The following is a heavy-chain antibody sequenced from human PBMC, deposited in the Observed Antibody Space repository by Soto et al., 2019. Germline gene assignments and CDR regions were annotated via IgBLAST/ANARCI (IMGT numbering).Heavy chain of an antibody. CDR3: VRDFGRYFRTGYMDV. V-gene: IGHV3-66*01. CDR1: GFTVSSTY. CDR2: IYSGGLT. D-gene: IGHD3-9*01. J-gene: IGHJ6*03. Sequence: EVQLVESGGGLVQPGGSLRLSCAASGFTVSSTYMSWVRQAPGKGLEWVSVIYSGGLTYYAGSVRGRFTISRDNAEDSRYLQMNSLRAEDTAVYYCVRDFGRYFRTGYMDVWGDGATVTVSS.